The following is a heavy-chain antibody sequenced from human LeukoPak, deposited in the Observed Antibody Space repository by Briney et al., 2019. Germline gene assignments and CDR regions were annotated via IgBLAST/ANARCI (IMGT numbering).Heavy chain of an antibody. J-gene: IGHJ4*02. Sequence: GGSLRLSCAASGFTVSSNYMSWVRQAPGKGLEWVSVLYTGGNTYYADSVKGRFTISRDNSRNTLYLHMNSLRAEATAVYYCARVGRGNIYGYGDYWGQGTMVTVSS. CDR3: ARVGRGNIYGYGDY. D-gene: IGHD5-18*01. CDR2: LYTGGNT. CDR1: GFTVSSNY. V-gene: IGHV3-66*01.